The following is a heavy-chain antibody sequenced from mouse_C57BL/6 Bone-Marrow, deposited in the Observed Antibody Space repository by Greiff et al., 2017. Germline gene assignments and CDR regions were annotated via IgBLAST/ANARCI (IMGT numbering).Heavy chain of an antibody. Sequence: VKLMESGPELVKPGASVQLSCKASGYTFTSYDINWVKQRPGQGLEWIGWIYPRDGSTQYNEKFKGKATLTVDPSSSTAYMALHSLTSEDSAVYFCARDYGSSYWYFDVWGTGTTVTVSS. CDR2: IYPRDGST. V-gene: IGHV1-85*01. CDR1: GYTFTSYD. CDR3: ARDYGSSYWYFDV. D-gene: IGHD1-1*01. J-gene: IGHJ1*03.